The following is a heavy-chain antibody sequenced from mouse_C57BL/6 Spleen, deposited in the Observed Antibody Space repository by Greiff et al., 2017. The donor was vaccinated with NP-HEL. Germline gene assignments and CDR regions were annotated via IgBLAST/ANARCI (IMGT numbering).Heavy chain of an antibody. CDR2: ISSGSSTI. J-gene: IGHJ1*03. CDR3: ARSPYYYGSRKGWYFDV. Sequence: EVKLVESGGGLVKPGGSLKLSCAASGFTFSDYGMHWVRQAPEKGLEWVAYISSGSSTIYYADTVKGRFTISRDNAKNTLFLQVTRLRTEDTAMYYCARSPYYYGSRKGWYFDVWGTGTTVTVSS. V-gene: IGHV5-17*01. CDR1: GFTFSDYG. D-gene: IGHD1-1*01.